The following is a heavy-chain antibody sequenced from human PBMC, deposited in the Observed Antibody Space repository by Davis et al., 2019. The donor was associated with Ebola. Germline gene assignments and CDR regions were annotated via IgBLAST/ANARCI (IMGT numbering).Heavy chain of an antibody. V-gene: IGHV4-59*01. CDR1: DDSISSYY. CDR3: ARDRYSTVTTFYGMDV. CDR2: IYYSGST. D-gene: IGHD4-17*01. Sequence: SETLSLTCTVSDDSISSYYWSWIRQPPGKGLEWIGYIYYSGSTNYNPSLKSRVTISLGTSKNQFSLKLSSVTAADTAIYYCARDRYSTVTTFYGMDVWGQGTTVTVSS. J-gene: IGHJ6*01.